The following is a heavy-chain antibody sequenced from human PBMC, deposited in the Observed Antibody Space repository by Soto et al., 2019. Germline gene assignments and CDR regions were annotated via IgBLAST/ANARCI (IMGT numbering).Heavy chain of an antibody. Sequence: ASVKVSCKASGYTFTSYGISWVRQAPGQGLEWMGWISAYNGNTNYAQKLQGRVTMTTDTSTSTAYMELRSLRSDDTAVYYCAREGCSGGSCYSRVHYYYYYGMDVWGQGTTVTVSS. D-gene: IGHD2-15*01. V-gene: IGHV1-18*01. CDR2: ISAYNGNT. CDR1: GYTFTSYG. J-gene: IGHJ6*02. CDR3: AREGCSGGSCYSRVHYYYYYGMDV.